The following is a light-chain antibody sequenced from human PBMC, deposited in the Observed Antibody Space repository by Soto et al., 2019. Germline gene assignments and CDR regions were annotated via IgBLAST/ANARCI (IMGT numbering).Light chain of an antibody. J-gene: IGKJ5*01. CDR1: QSVTNY. CDR3: QQCISWPPT. V-gene: IGKV3-11*01. CDR2: DAS. Sequence: EIVLTQSPATLSLSPGERATLSCRASQSVTNYLAWYQQKPGQPPRLLIFDASNRATAIPARFSGSGSGTDFTLTISSLEPGDFAVYYCQQCISWPPTFGQGTRLEIK.